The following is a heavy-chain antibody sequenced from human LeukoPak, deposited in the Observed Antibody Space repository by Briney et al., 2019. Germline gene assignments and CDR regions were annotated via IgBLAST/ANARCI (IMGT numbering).Heavy chain of an antibody. J-gene: IGHJ4*02. D-gene: IGHD1-26*01. Sequence: AGGSLRLSCAVSGFNFRTYSMDWVRQAPGKGLQWVSYISAERATIYYAEDVRGRFTISRDDAKNSLYLDMSNLRVDDTAVYYCARDRVGTKGDYWGQGTLVTVS. V-gene: IGHV3-48*01. CDR2: ISAERATI. CDR3: ARDRVGTKGDY. CDR1: GFNFRTYS.